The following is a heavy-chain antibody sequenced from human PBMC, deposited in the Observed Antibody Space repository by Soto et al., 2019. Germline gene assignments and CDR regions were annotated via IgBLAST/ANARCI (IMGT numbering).Heavy chain of an antibody. D-gene: IGHD2-15*01. CDR1: GFNFSSCS. J-gene: IGHJ6*02. CDR3: ARDELLSYYYGMDV. V-gene: IGHV3-21*01. CDR2: ISSSSSYI. Sequence: GGSLRLSCAASGFNFSSCSMNWDRQAPGKGLEGVSSISSSSSYIYYADSVKGRFTISRDNAKNSLYLQMNSLRAEDTAVYYCARDELLSYYYGMDVWGQGTTVTVSS.